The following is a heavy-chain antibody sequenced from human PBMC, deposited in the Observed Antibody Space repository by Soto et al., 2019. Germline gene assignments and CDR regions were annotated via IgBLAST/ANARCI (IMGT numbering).Heavy chain of an antibody. Sequence: QVQLVESGGGVVQAGRSLRLSCAASGFTFSSYGMHWVRQAPGKGLEWVAIIWYDGGNKYYADSVKGRFNISRDNSKNSLYLQMNSLRAEDTAVYYCARDKFLLSYWGQGTLVTFAS. J-gene: IGHJ4*02. V-gene: IGHV3-33*01. CDR1: GFTFSSYG. CDR2: IWYDGGNK. CDR3: ARDKFLLSY. D-gene: IGHD2-15*01.